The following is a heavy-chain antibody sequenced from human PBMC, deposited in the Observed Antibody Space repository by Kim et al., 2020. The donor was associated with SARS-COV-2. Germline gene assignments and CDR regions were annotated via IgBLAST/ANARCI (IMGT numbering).Heavy chain of an antibody. D-gene: IGHD4-17*01. CDR1: GYSFTSYW. V-gene: IGHV5-51*01. J-gene: IGHJ6*02. CDR2: IYPGDSDT. Sequence: GESLKISCKGSGYSFTSYWIGWVRQMPGKGLEWMGIIYPGDSDTRYSPSFQGQVTISADKSLSTAYLQWSSLKASDTAMYYCARLVTTRDYYYYGMDVWGQGTTVTVSS. CDR3: ARLVTTRDYYYYGMDV.